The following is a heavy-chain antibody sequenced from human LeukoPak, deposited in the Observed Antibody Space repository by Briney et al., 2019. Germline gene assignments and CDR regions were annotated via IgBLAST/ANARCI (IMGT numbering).Heavy chain of an antibody. Sequence: KPSETLSLTXTVSGGSISSSSYYWGWIRQPPGKGLEWIGSIYYSGSTYYNPSLKSRVTISVDTSKNQFSLKLSSVTAADTAVYYCAGGVRAFDYWGQGTLVTVSS. D-gene: IGHD2-8*02. CDR3: AGGVRAFDY. V-gene: IGHV4-39*01. CDR2: IYYSGST. CDR1: GGSISSSSYY. J-gene: IGHJ4*02.